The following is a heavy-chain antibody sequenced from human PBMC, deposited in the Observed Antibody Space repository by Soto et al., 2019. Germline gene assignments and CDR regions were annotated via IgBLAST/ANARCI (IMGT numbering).Heavy chain of an antibody. CDR2: IKSKTDGGTT. V-gene: IGHV3-15*01. CDR1: GFTFSNAW. Sequence: EVQLVESGGGLVKPGGSLRLSCAASGFTFSNAWMSWVRQAPGKGLEWVGRIKSKTDGGTTDYAAPVKGRFTISRDDSKNTLYLQMNSLKTEDTAVYYCTTGPKKYLITTTNYYYYYGMDVWGQGTTVTVSS. D-gene: IGHD4-4*01. J-gene: IGHJ6*02. CDR3: TTGPKKYLITTTNYYYYYGMDV.